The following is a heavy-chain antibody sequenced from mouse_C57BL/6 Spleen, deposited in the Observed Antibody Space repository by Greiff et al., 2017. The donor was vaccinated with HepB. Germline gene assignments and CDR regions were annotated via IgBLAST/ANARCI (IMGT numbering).Heavy chain of an antibody. V-gene: IGHV1-80*01. D-gene: IGHD2-3*01. CDR2: IYPGDGDT. Sequence: QVQLKQSGAELVKPEASVKISCKASGYAFSSYWMNWVKQRPGKGLEWIGQIYPGDGDTNYNGKFKGKATLTADKSSSTAYMQLSSLTSEDSAVYFCARGWLLGFAYWGQGTLVTVSA. J-gene: IGHJ3*01. CDR1: GYAFSSYW. CDR3: ARGWLLGFAY.